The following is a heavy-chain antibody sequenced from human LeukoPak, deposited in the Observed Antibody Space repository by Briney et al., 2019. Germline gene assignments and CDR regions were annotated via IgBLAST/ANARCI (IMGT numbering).Heavy chain of an antibody. Sequence: SQTLSLTCYVSGDSISISGYHWSWIRQRPGQALEWIGDIYYSGTTHYNPSLKSRIAISLDPSANHFSLNLNSVTAADTAVYYCARDLRGKRLGAVFEEPAFDIWGQGTMVTVA. CDR2: IYYSGTT. D-gene: IGHD3-16*01. J-gene: IGHJ3*02. CDR1: GDSISISGYH. V-gene: IGHV4-31*03. CDR3: ARDLRGKRLGAVFEEPAFDI.